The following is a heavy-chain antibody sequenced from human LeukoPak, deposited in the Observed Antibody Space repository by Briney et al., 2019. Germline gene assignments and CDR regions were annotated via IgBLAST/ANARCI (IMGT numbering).Heavy chain of an antibody. J-gene: IGHJ6*03. Sequence: ASVKVSCKASGGTFSSYAISWVRQATGQGLEWMGWMNPNSGNTGYAQKFQGRVTITRNTSISTAYMELSSLRSEDTAVYYCARGFLAGTSYYYYYMDVWGKGTTVTVSS. CDR1: GGTFSSYA. D-gene: IGHD6-19*01. CDR2: MNPNSGNT. CDR3: ARGFLAGTSYYYYYMDV. V-gene: IGHV1-8*03.